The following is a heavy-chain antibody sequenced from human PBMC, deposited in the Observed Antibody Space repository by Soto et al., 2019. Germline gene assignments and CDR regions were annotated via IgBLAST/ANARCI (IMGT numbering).Heavy chain of an antibody. J-gene: IGHJ3*02. CDR3: AREEYSSSSGLVYAFDI. CDR1: GGTFSSYA. Sequence: QVQLVQSGAEVKKPGSSVKVSCKASGGTFSSYAISWVRQAPGQGLEWMGGIIPIFGTANYAQKFQGRVMITADESTSTAYMELSSLRSEDTAVYYCAREEYSSSSGLVYAFDIWGQGTMVTVSS. CDR2: IIPIFGTA. D-gene: IGHD6-6*01. V-gene: IGHV1-69*01.